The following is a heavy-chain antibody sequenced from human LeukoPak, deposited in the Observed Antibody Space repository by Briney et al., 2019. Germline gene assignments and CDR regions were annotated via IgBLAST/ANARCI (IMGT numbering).Heavy chain of an antibody. CDR2: ISAYNGNT. Sequence: ASVKVSCKASGYTFTSYGISWVRQAPGQGLEWMGWISAYNGNTNYAQKFQGRVTMTRNTSISTAYMELSSLRSEDTAVYYCARVGRTQLVKRVFFYWGRGTLVTVSS. D-gene: IGHD6-13*01. V-gene: IGHV1-18*01. J-gene: IGHJ4*02. CDR3: ARVGRTQLVKRVFFY. CDR1: GYTFTSYG.